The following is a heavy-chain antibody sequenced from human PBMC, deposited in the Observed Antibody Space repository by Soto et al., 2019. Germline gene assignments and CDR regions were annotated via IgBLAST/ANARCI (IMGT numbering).Heavy chain of an antibody. D-gene: IGHD3-22*01. CDR1: GGSISSGGYY. Sequence: SETLSLTCTVSGGSISSGGYYWSWIRQHPGKGLEWIGYIYYSGSTYYNPSLKSRVTISVDTSKNQFSLKLSSVTAADTAVYYCARGEYYYDSSGYYGYDAFDIWGQGTMVTVSS. CDR3: ARGEYYYDSSGYYGYDAFDI. J-gene: IGHJ3*02. V-gene: IGHV4-31*03. CDR2: IYYSGST.